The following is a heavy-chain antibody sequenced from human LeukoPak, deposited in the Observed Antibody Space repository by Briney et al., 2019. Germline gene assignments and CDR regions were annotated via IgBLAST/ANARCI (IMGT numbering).Heavy chain of an antibody. D-gene: IGHD2-21*02. J-gene: IGHJ4*02. CDR2: IWHDGSNK. CDR3: ASEAYCGGDCYEVFDS. CDR1: GFTFSDYG. V-gene: IGHV3-33*08. Sequence: PGRSLRLSCAVSGFTFSDYGMHWVRQAPGKGLEWVAVIWHDGSNKYYADSVKGRFTISRDNSKNTLYLQMNSLRAEDTAVYYCASEAYCGGDCYEVFDSWGQGTLVTVSP.